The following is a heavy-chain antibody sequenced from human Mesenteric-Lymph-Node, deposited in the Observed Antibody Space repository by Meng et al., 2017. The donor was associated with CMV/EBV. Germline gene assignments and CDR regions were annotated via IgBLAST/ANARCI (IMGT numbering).Heavy chain of an antibody. Sequence: ASVKVSCKASGYTFTGYYMHWVRQAPGQGLEWMGWINPNSGGTNYAQKFQGRVTMTRDTSISTAYMELSRLRSDDTAVYYCARDLFYDSSGYNSPPGAQPTWGQGTLVTVSS. CDR3: ARDLFYDSSGYNSPPGAQPT. CDR1: GYTFTGYY. J-gene: IGHJ5*02. V-gene: IGHV1-2*02. CDR2: INPNSGGT. D-gene: IGHD3-22*01.